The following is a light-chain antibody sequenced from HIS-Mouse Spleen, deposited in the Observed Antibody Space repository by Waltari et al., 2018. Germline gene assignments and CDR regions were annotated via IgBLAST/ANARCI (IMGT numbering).Light chain of an antibody. Sequence: DIQMTQSPSTLSASVGDRVTITCQASQRISSWLAWYQQKPGKDPKLLIYKASSLESGVPSRFSGSGSGTEFTLTISSLQPDDFATYYCQQYNSWWTFGQGTKVEIK. J-gene: IGKJ1*01. V-gene: IGKV1-5*03. CDR1: QRISSW. CDR3: QQYNSWWT. CDR2: KAS.